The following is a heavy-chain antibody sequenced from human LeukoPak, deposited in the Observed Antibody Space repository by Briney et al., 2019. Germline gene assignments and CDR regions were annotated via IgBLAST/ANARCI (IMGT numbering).Heavy chain of an antibody. CDR2: SFHFGRT. CDR3: ARSRGRKVTPFDY. D-gene: IGHD3-10*01. Sequence: SETLSLTCSVSNFSISSGYHWGWIRQPPGKGLEWIGNSFHFGRTYYNPSLKSRVTISVHTSKNQFSLRLSSVTAADTAVYYCARSRGRKVTPFDYWSQGILVTVSS. J-gene: IGHJ4*02. CDR1: NFSISSGYH. V-gene: IGHV4-38-2*02.